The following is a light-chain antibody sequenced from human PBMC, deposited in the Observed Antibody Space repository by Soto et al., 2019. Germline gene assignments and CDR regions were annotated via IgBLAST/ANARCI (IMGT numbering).Light chain of an antibody. J-gene: IGKJ5*01. Sequence: EIVLTQSPGTPSLSPGERATLSCRASQSVSSSYLAWYQQKPGQAPRLLIYGASSRATGIPDRFSGSGSGTDFTLTISRLEPEDFAVYYCQQYGSSPTTFGQGTRL. CDR2: GAS. V-gene: IGKV3-20*01. CDR1: QSVSSSY. CDR3: QQYGSSPTT.